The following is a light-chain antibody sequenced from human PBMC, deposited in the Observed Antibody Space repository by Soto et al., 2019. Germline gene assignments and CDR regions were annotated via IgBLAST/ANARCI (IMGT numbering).Light chain of an antibody. CDR2: DND. V-gene: IGLV1-51*01. CDR1: SSNIGNNY. CDR3: GTWDSSLSVYV. J-gene: IGLJ1*01. Sequence: VLTQPPSVSAAPGQKVTISCSGSSSNIGNNYVSWYQHLPGTAPELLIYDNDKRYSGIPDRFSGSKSGTSATLGITGLQAGDEADYYCGTWDSSLSVYVFGTGTKVTVL.